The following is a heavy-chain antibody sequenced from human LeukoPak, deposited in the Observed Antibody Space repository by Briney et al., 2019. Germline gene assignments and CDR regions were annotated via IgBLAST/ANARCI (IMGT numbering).Heavy chain of an antibody. CDR2: ISSSSSYI. CDR1: GFTFSSYS. J-gene: IGHJ5*01. D-gene: IGHD2-15*01. Sequence: GGSLRLSCAASGFTFSSYSMNWVRQAPGKGLEWVSSISSSSSYIYYADSLKGRFTISRDNAKKSVYLQMNSLRAEDTAVYYCARGALDAATPFDSWGQGTLVTVSS. CDR3: ARGALDAATPFDS. V-gene: IGHV3-21*01.